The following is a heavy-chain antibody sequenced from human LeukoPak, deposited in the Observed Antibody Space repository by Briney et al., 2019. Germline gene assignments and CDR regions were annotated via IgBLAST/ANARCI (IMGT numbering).Heavy chain of an antibody. CDR3: ARDSVNGPFVISLDL. CDR1: GFSFSSYP. V-gene: IGHV3-48*03. J-gene: IGHJ4*02. CDR2: ISSDGNTE. D-gene: IGHD2-8*01. Sequence: GGSLRLSCAAAGFSFSSYPMNWVRQAPGKGLEWISHISSDGNTESYADAPRGRFTMSRDNAKNSLFLLINSLRVEDTAVYYCARDSVNGPFVISLDLWGQGALVTVSS.